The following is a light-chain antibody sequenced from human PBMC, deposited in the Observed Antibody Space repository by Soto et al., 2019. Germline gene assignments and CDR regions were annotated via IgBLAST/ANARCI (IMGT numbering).Light chain of an antibody. CDR2: TAS. V-gene: IGKV3-20*01. CDR1: QSVSSSS. CDR3: QQYGSSPWT. J-gene: IGKJ1*01. Sequence: EIVLTQSPGTVSLSPGERATLSCRASQSVSSSSLAWYQQRPGQAPRLLIFTASSRAPGTPDRFSGSGSGTSFTPTISRLEPEEFAVYFCQQYGSSPWTFGQGTKVDIK.